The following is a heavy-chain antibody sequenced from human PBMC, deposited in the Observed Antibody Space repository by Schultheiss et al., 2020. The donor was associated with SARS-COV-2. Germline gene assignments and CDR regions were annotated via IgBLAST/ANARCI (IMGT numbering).Heavy chain of an antibody. CDR2: FHYSGDT. V-gene: IGHV4-38-2*02. D-gene: IGHD2-2*01. CDR3: ARDLLWVPGAMGFDY. CDR1: CYSIRSGYY. J-gene: IGHJ4*02. Sequence: SETLSLTCAVSCYSIRSGYYWGWFRQHPGMGLEWIGTFHYSGDTAYNPSLKSRVTISVDTSKNHFSLTVTSVTAADTAVYYCARDLLWVPGAMGFDYWGQGALVTVSS.